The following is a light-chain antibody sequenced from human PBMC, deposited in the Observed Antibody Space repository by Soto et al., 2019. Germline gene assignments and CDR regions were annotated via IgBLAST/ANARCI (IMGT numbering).Light chain of an antibody. Sequence: VIWMTQSPSFLSASTGDRVTITCRISQDISSYLAWYQQKPGKAPDLLIYAASTLQSGVPSRFSGSGSGTEFTLSITSLQPDDFATYYCQQCFWHWTFGQGTKVDIK. CDR1: QDISSY. V-gene: IGKV1D-8*03. J-gene: IGKJ1*01. CDR2: AAS. CDR3: QQCFWHWT.